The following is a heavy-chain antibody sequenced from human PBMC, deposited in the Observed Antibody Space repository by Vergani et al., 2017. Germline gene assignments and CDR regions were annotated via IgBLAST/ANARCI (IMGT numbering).Heavy chain of an antibody. CDR1: GFTFSTYA. CDR2: LTGGGGST. Sequence: EVQLLESGGSLKQPGGSVRLSCAASGFTFSTYAMHWVRQAPGKGLEWVSALTGGGGSTYYADSFKGRFIISRDNSRDTLYLQMNSLRPEDTAVYYCAKDAVDSTMMVVVHFDYWGQGTLVTVSS. CDR3: AKDAVDSTMMVVVHFDY. J-gene: IGHJ4*02. D-gene: IGHD3-22*01. V-gene: IGHV3-23*01.